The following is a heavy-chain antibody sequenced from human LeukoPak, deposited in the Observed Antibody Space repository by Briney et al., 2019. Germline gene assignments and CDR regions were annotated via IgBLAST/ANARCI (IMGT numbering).Heavy chain of an antibody. J-gene: IGHJ4*02. D-gene: IGHD2-2*01. CDR3: AKDRDARFDY. V-gene: IGHV3-30*18. CDR2: ISYVGGSK. CDR1: GFTFSSYG. Sequence: GGSLRLSCAASGFTFSSYGMHWVRQAPGKGLEWVAVISYVGGSKYYEDSVKGRFTISRDNSKNTLYLQMNSLRVEDTAVYYCAKDRDARFDYWGQGTLVIVSS.